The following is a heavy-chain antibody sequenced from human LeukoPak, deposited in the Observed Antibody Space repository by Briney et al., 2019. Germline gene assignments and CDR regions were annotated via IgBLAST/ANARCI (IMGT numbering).Heavy chain of an antibody. D-gene: IGHD3-9*01. CDR1: GGTFSSYA. Sequence: KVSCKASGGTFSSYAISWVRQAPGQGLEWMGRIDPSDSYTNYSPSFQGHVTISADKSISTAYLQWSSLKASDTAMYYCARHLLRYFDWFHYGMDVWGKGTTVTVSS. CDR2: IDPSDSYT. V-gene: IGHV5-10-1*01. J-gene: IGHJ6*04. CDR3: ARHLLRYFDWFHYGMDV.